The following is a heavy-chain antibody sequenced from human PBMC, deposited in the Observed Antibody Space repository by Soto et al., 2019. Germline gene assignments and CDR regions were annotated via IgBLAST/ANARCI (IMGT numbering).Heavy chain of an antibody. Sequence: GGSLRLSCAASGFTFDDYAMHWVRQAPGKGLEWVSGISWNSGSIGYADSVKGRFTVSRDNAKNSLYLQMKSLRAEDTALYYCAKDIRYGYNYYYGMDVWGQGTTVTVSS. D-gene: IGHD5-18*01. CDR3: AKDIRYGYNYYYGMDV. CDR1: GFTFDDYA. CDR2: ISWNSGSI. V-gene: IGHV3-9*01. J-gene: IGHJ6*02.